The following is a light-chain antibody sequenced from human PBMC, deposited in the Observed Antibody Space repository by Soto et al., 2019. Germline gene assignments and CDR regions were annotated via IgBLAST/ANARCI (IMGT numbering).Light chain of an antibody. Sequence: DIVMTQSPLSLPVTPGEPASISCRSSQSLLHSNGYNYLDWYLQKPGQSPQLLIYLGSNRASGVPDRFSGSGSGTAFTLKISRVEAEDVGVYYCMQALQTPGITFGPGTKVDI. CDR2: LGS. J-gene: IGKJ3*01. CDR1: QSLLHSNGYNY. CDR3: MQALQTPGIT. V-gene: IGKV2-28*01.